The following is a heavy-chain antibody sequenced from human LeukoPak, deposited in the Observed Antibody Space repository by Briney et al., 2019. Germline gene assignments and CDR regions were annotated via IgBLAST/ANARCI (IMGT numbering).Heavy chain of an antibody. CDR3: ARAPSRWLVFDY. J-gene: IGHJ4*02. D-gene: IGHD6-19*01. CDR1: GGSISSYY. V-gene: IGHV4-59*01. Sequence: SETLSLTCTVSGGSISSYYWSWIRQPPGKGLECIGYIYYSGNTNYNPSLKSRVTISVDTSKNQFSLKLSSVTAADTAVYYCARAPSRWLVFDYWGQGTLVTVSS. CDR2: IYYSGNT.